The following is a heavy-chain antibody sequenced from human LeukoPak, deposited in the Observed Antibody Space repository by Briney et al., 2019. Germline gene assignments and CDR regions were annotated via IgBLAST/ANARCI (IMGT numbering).Heavy chain of an antibody. J-gene: IGHJ1*01. D-gene: IGHD3-3*01. CDR1: GVSISSGDYY. CDR2: IYYSGST. Sequence: SETLSLTCTVSGVSISSGDYYWSWIRQPPGKGLEWIGYIYYSGSTYYNPSLKSRVTISVDTSKNQFSLKLSSVTAADTAVYYCAREGLRDFWSGQTHWGQGTLVTVSS. V-gene: IGHV4-30-4*08. CDR3: AREGLRDFWSGQTH.